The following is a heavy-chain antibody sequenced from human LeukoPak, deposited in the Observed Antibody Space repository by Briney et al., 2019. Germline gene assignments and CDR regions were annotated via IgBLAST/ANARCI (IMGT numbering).Heavy chain of an antibody. V-gene: IGHV1-2*02. D-gene: IGHD1-7*01. CDR1: GYTFTGYY. Sequence: GASVKVSCKASGYTFTGYYMHWVRQAPGQGLEWMGWINPNSGGTTYAQKSQGRVTMTRDTSISTAYMELSRLRSDDTAVYYCARDSIEYNWNYEGGYYFDYWGQGTLVTVSS. J-gene: IGHJ4*02. CDR3: ARDSIEYNWNYEGGYYFDY. CDR2: INPNSGGT.